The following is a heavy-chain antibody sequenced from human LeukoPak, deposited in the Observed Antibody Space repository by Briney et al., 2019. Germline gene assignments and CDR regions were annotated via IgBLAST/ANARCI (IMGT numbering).Heavy chain of an antibody. D-gene: IGHD2-2*01. V-gene: IGHV1-18*01. CDR2: ISAYNGHT. Sequence: ASVKVSCKASGYMFTNYGITWVRQAPGQGLEWMGWISAYNGHTVYAQKSQGRVTLTTDTSTNTAYMDLRGLRSDDTAVYFCARDLKPWDTVVVPVAHGYWGQGTLVTVSS. J-gene: IGHJ4*02. CDR1: GYMFTNYG. CDR3: ARDLKPWDTVVVPVAHGY.